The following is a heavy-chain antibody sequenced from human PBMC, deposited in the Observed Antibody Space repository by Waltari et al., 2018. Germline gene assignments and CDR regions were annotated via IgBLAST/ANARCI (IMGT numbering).Heavy chain of an antibody. J-gene: IGHJ4*02. CDR1: GGSISSGSYY. CDR3: ARAEIAARGNFDY. V-gene: IGHV4-61*02. Sequence: QVQLQESGPGLVKPSQTLSLTCTVSGGSISSGSYYWSWIRQPAGKGLEWIGRIYTSGSTNYNPSLKSRVTISVDTSKNQFSLKLSSVTAADTAVYYCARAEIAARGNFDYWGQGTLVTVSS. D-gene: IGHD6-6*01. CDR2: IYTSGST.